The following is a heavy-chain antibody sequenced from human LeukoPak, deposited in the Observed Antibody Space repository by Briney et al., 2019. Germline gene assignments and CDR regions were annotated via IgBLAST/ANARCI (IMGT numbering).Heavy chain of an antibody. CDR2: VSGDGGST. CDR3: AKDIGEMATITPGFDY. D-gene: IGHD5-24*01. J-gene: IGHJ4*02. Sequence: GGSLTRSCAASGFTFDDYGMHWVRQAPGKGLEWVSLVSGDGGSTYYADSVKGGFTISRDNSKNSLYLQMNSLRTEDTALYYCAKDIGEMATITPGFDYWGQGTLVTVSS. CDR1: GFTFDDYG. V-gene: IGHV3-43*02.